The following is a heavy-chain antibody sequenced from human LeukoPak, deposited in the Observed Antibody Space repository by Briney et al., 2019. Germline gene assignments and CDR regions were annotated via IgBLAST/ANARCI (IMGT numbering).Heavy chain of an antibody. V-gene: IGHV4-59*08. CDR2: IYYSGST. CDR3: ANLRRYDSSGYYSDY. D-gene: IGHD3-22*01. CDR1: GGSLSSYL. Sequence: SETLSLTCTVSGGSLSSYLWSWIRQPPGKGLEWVGYIYYSGSTNYNPSLKSRVTISVDTSKNQFSLKLSSVTAADTAFYYCANLRRYDSSGYYSDYWGQGTLVTVSP. J-gene: IGHJ4*02.